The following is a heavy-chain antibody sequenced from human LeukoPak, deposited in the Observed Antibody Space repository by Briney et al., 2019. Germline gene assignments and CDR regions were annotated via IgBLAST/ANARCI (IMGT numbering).Heavy chain of an antibody. CDR2: ISSSSSYI. J-gene: IGHJ3*02. V-gene: IGHV3-21*01. CDR1: GFTFSSYS. CDR3: ARSGPTVVEGHAFDI. Sequence: GGSLRLSCAASGFTFSSYSMNWVRQAPGKGLEWVSSISSSSSYIYYADSVKGRFTISRDNAKNSLYLQMNSLRAEDTAVYYCARSGPTVVEGHAFDIWGQGTMVTVSS. D-gene: IGHD4-23*01.